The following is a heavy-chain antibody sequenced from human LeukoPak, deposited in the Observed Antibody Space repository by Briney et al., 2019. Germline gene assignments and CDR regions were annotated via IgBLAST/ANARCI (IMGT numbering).Heavy chain of an antibody. J-gene: IGHJ4*02. CDR1: GFTFSSYS. V-gene: IGHV3-21*01. CDR3: APALYCISTSCPD. Sequence: GGSLRLSCAASGFTFSSYSMNWVRQAPGKGLEWVSSISSSSSYIYYADSVKGRFTISRDNAKNSLYLQMNSLRAEDTAVYYCAPALYCISTSCPDWGQGTLVTVSS. D-gene: IGHD2-2*01. CDR2: ISSSSSYI.